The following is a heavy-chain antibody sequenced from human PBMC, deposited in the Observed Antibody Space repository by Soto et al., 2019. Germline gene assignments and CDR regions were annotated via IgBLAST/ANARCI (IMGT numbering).Heavy chain of an antibody. D-gene: IGHD6-19*01. Sequence: SETLSLTCFVSGYSITAGGYYWSWIRRHPGKGLEWIGSFYSSGSIIYNPSLRSRVSISGDTSSNQFSMSLTSVTAADTARYYCARMYSSGSGWFHPWGQGTLVTVSS. J-gene: IGHJ5*02. CDR2: FYSSGSI. CDR1: GYSITAGGYY. CDR3: ARMYSSGSGWFHP. V-gene: IGHV4-31*03.